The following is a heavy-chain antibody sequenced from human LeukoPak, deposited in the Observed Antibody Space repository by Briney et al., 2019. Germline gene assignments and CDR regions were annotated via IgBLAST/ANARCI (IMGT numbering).Heavy chain of an antibody. D-gene: IGHD2-21*02. Sequence: SETLSLTCTVSGGSISSYYWSWIRQPPGKGLEWIGYIYYSGSTNYNPSLKSRVTISVDTSKNQFSLKLSSVTAADTAVYYCARRGGNNYYSWFDPWGQGTLVTVSS. V-gene: IGHV4-59*08. CDR1: GGSISSYY. CDR2: IYYSGST. CDR3: ARRGGNNYYSWFDP. J-gene: IGHJ5*02.